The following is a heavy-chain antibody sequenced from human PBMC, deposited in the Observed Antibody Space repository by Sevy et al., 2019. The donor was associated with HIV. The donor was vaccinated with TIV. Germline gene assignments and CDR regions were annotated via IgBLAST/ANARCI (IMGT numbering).Heavy chain of an antibody. CDR2: ISWYGGST. CDR3: AKDKGSGWYYFDY. D-gene: IGHD6-19*01. V-gene: IGHV3-43*01. J-gene: IGHJ4*02. Sequence: GGSLRLSCAASGFTFDDYTMHWVRQAPGKGLEWVSLISWYGGSTYYADSVKGRVTISRDNTKNSLYLRMNSLRTEDTALYYCAKDKGSGWYYFDYWGQRTLVTVSS. CDR1: GFTFDDYT.